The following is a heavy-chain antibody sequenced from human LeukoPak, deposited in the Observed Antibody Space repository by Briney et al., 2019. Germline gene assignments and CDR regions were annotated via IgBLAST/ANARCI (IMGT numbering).Heavy chain of an antibody. J-gene: IGHJ2*01. CDR3: ARDGMQLWLRGYFDL. CDR1: GYTFTGYY. V-gene: IGHV1-2*02. CDR2: INPNSGGT. D-gene: IGHD5-18*01. Sequence: ASVKVSCKAPGYTFTGYYMHWVRQAPGQGLEWMGWINPNSGGTNYAQKFQGRVTMTRDTSISTAYMELSRLRSDDTAVYYCARDGMQLWLRGYFDLWGRGTPVTVSS.